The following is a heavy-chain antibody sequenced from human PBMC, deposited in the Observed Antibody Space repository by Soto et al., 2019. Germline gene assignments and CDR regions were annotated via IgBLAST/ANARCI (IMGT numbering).Heavy chain of an antibody. D-gene: IGHD6-19*01. CDR2: VSHDGRNT. Sequence: VQLVESGGGVVQPGRSLRLSCAASGFTFSDYAMHWVRQAPGKGLEGGAVVSHDGRNTHYADSVKGRFTISRDSSKNTVSLEMTSLRAEDTAVYYCAKGGRQWLVTSDFNYWGQGALVTVSS. CDR1: GFTFSDYA. J-gene: IGHJ4*02. CDR3: AKGGRQWLVTSDFNY. V-gene: IGHV3-30*18.